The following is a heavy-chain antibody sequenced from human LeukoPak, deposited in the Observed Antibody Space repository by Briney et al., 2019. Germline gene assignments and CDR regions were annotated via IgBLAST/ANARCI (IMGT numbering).Heavy chain of an antibody. J-gene: IGHJ5*02. CDR3: AINKGGYCSSTSCHGRRNWFDP. D-gene: IGHD2-2*01. V-gene: IGHV4-34*01. CDR2: INHSGST. Sequence: PSETLSPTCAVYGGSFSGYYWSWIRQPPGKGLEWIGEINHSGSTNYNPSLKSRVTISVDTSKNQFSLKLSSVTAADTAVYYCAINKGGYCSSTSCHGRRNWFDPWGQGTLVTVSS. CDR1: GGSFSGYY.